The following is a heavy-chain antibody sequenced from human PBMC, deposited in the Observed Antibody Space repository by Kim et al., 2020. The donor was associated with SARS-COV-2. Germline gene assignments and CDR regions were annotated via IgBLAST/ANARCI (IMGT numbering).Heavy chain of an antibody. CDR3: ARDRGSSGSYAFDI. Sequence: ADSVKGRFTISRDNSKNTLYLQMNSLRAEDTAVYYCARDRGSSGSYAFDIWGQGTMVTVSS. V-gene: IGHV3-33*01. J-gene: IGHJ3*02. D-gene: IGHD3-22*01.